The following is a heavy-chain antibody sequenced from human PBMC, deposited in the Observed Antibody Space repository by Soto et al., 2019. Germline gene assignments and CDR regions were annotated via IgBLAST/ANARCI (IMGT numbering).Heavy chain of an antibody. D-gene: IGHD6-13*01. J-gene: IGHJ6*02. CDR2: ISGSGDST. Sequence: EVRLLESGGGLVQPGGSLRLSCAASGFTFSSYAMSWVRQGPGKGLEWVSVISGSGDSTYYADSVRGRFTISRDNSKNTLYLQMNSLRAEDTAVYYCAKDRDGAAAGPTKFYGMDVWGQGTTVTVSS. V-gene: IGHV3-23*01. CDR1: GFTFSSYA. CDR3: AKDRDGAAAGPTKFYGMDV.